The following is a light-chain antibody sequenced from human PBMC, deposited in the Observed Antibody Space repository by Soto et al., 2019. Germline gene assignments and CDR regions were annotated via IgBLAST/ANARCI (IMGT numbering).Light chain of an antibody. CDR3: QRYGTSPRT. CDR2: GVS. Sequence: IALTQSPGTLYLSPGERATLSCMASQRVRTSYLAWYQQKLGQAPRLLIYGVSNRTTGIPDRFSGSGSGTDFTLTISRLESEDLAVYYCQRYGTSPRTFGQGTKVEIK. CDR1: QRVRTSY. V-gene: IGKV3-20*01. J-gene: IGKJ1*01.